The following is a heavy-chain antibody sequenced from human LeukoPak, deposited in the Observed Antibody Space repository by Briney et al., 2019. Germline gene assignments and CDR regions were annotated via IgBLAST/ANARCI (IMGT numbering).Heavy chain of an antibody. CDR2: MWYDGSNK. CDR3: AKDYYDISGLKGAFDI. J-gene: IGHJ3*02. CDR1: GFTFSSYG. D-gene: IGHD3-22*01. V-gene: IGHV3-33*06. Sequence: PGGSLRLSCAASGFTFSSYGMHWVRQAPGKGLEWVAVMWYDGSNKYYADSVKGRFTISRDNSKNTLYLQMNSLRAEDTAVYYCAKDYYDISGLKGAFDIWGQGTMVTVSS.